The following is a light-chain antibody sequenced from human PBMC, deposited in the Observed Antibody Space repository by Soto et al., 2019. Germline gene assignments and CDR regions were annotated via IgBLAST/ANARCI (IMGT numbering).Light chain of an antibody. CDR2: QVS. CDR1: SSDVGSDNR. Sequence: LTQPPSVSGSPGQSVIISCTGTSSDVGSDNRVSWYQQPPGAAPRLMLYQVSNRPSGVPDRFSGSKSVYTASLTISGLQTDDEADYYCTLYRNSNTVFGKGTKLTVL. J-gene: IGLJ1*01. V-gene: IGLV2-18*01. CDR3: TLYRNSNTV.